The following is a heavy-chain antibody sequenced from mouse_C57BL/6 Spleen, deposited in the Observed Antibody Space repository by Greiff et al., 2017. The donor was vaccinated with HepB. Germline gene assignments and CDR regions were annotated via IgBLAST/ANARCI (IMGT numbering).Heavy chain of an antibody. CDR1: GYTFTNYW. V-gene: IGHV1-63*01. Sequence: QVQLQQSGAELVRPGTSVKMSCKASGYTFTNYWIGWAKQRPGHGLEWIGDIYPGGGYTNYNEKFKGKATLTADKSSSTAYMQFSSLTSEDSAIYYCARNYGNYAPYAMDYWGQGTSVTVSP. CDR2: IYPGGGYT. CDR3: ARNYGNYAPYAMDY. J-gene: IGHJ4*01. D-gene: IGHD2-1*01.